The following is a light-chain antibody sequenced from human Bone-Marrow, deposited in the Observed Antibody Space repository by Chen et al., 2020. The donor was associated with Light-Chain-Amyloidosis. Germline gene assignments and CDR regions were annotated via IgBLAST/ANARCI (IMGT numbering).Light chain of an antibody. CDR1: DVPTEY. CDR3: QSADSSGTYGVV. CDR2: RDT. Sequence: SYELTQPPSVPVYPGQTARLTCSGDDVPTEYAYWYQQKPGQAPVLVMHRDTERPSGISERFPGSSSGATTTLTISGVRAEDEADYHCQSADSSGTYGVVFGGGTKLTVL. V-gene: IGLV3-25*03. J-gene: IGLJ2*01.